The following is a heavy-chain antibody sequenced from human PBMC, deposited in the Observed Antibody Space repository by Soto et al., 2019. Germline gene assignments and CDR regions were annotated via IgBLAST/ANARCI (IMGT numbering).Heavy chain of an antibody. CDR2: ISSSGSTI. CDR3: ARDFKKTYYDFWSEGNLFDP. Sequence: GGSLKLSRATPRFTFRDYYIRWGPPAPGEGVGCVSYISSSGSTIYYADSVKGRFTISRDNAKNSLYLQMNSLRAEDTAVYYCARDFKKTYYDFWSEGNLFDPWGQGTLVTVSS. J-gene: IGHJ5*02. V-gene: IGHV3-11*01. D-gene: IGHD3-3*01. CDR1: RFTFRDYY.